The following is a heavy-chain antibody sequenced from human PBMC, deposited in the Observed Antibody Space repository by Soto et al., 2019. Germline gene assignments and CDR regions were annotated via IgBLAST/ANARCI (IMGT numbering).Heavy chain of an antibody. CDR1: GGSISRGTYY. CDR3: ARDSGVERTELVAFDV. Sequence: QVQLQESGPGLVKPSQTLSLICTVSGGSISRGTYYWSWIRHYPGQGLEWIGYIHYTGSTYYNPSLETRVSISKDTSKNHFSLSLTSATAADTAVYYCARDSGVERTELVAFDVWGQGTMVTVSS. J-gene: IGHJ3*01. CDR2: IHYTGST. D-gene: IGHD1-1*01. V-gene: IGHV4-31*03.